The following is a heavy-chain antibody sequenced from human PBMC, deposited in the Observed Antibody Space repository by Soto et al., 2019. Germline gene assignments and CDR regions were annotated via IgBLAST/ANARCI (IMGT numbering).Heavy chain of an antibody. D-gene: IGHD3-3*01. Sequence: SETLSLTCTVSGGSISSSSYYWGWIRQPPGKGLEWIGSIYYSGSTYYNPSLKSRVTISVDTSKNQFSLKLSSVTAADTAVYYCARQAKVTIFGVVIAAWFDPWGQGTLVTVS. V-gene: IGHV4-39*01. CDR3: ARQAKVTIFGVVIAAWFDP. J-gene: IGHJ5*02. CDR1: GGSISSSSYY. CDR2: IYYSGST.